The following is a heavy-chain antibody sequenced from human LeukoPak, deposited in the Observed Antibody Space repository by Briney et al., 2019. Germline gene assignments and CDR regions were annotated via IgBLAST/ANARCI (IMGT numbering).Heavy chain of an antibody. CDR1: GFTFSSYE. CDR2: ISSSGSTI. CDR3: ATSIAAGPYFDY. J-gene: IGHJ4*02. V-gene: IGHV3-48*03. D-gene: IGHD6-13*01. Sequence: PGGSLRLSCAASGFTFSSYEMNWVRQAPGKGLEWVSYISSSGSTIYYADSVKGRFTISRDNAKNSLYLQMNSLRAEDTAVYYCATSIAAGPYFDYWGQGTLVTVSS.